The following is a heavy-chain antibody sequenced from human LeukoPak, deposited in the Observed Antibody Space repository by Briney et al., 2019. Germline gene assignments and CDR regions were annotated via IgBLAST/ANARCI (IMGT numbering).Heavy chain of an antibody. Sequence: QAGGSLRLSCAASGFTFSSYWMHWVRQAPGNGLVWVSRISSDGNSPVYADSVKGRFTVSRDNAKNTLYLQINNLRAEDTAVYYCARSHEGYSYGDHWGQGILVTVSS. D-gene: IGHD5-18*01. J-gene: IGHJ1*01. CDR2: ISSDGNSP. CDR3: ARSHEGYSYGDH. V-gene: IGHV3-74*01. CDR1: GFTFSSYW.